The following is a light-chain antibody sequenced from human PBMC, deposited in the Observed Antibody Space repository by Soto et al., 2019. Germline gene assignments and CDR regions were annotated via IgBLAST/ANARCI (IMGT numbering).Light chain of an antibody. CDR2: AAS. CDR3: QQYGSSGGIT. J-gene: IGKJ5*01. Sequence: EIVLTQSPDTLSLSPGERATLSCRASQTVINNQLAWYQQTPGQAPRLLIYAASSRATGIPDRFSGSGSGTDFTLTITRLEPEDSAMYSCQQYGSSGGITFGDGTRLEIK. CDR1: QTVINNQ. V-gene: IGKV3-20*01.